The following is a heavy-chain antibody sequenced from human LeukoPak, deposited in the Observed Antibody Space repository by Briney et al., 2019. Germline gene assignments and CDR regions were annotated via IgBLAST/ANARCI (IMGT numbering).Heavy chain of an antibody. D-gene: IGHD6-13*01. V-gene: IGHV3-74*01. J-gene: IGHJ5*02. CDR1: GFTFSSYW. Sequence: PGGSLRLSCAASGFTFSSYWMHWVRQAPGKGLVWVLRINSDGSSTSYADSVKGRFTISRDNAKNTLYLQMNSLRAEDTAVYYCARERYGSSSWYGWFDPWGQGTLVTVSS. CDR2: INSDGSST. CDR3: ARERYGSSSWYGWFDP.